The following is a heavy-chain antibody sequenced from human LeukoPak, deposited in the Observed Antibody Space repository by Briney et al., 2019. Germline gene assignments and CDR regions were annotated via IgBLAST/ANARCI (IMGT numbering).Heavy chain of an antibody. Sequence: GGSLRLSCAASGFTFSNAWMSWVRQAPGKGLEWVGRIKSKTDGGTTDYAAPVKGRFTISRDDSKNTLYLQMNRLKTEDTAVYYCTTDSSYRITMVRGVIIKMKDLDYWGQGTLVTVSS. CDR3: TTDSSYRITMVRGVIIKMKDLDY. CDR1: GFTFSNAW. V-gene: IGHV3-15*01. D-gene: IGHD3-10*01. CDR2: IKSKTDGGTT. J-gene: IGHJ4*02.